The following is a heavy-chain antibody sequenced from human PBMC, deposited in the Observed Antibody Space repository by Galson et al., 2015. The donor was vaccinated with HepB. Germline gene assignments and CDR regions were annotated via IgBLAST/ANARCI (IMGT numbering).Heavy chain of an antibody. D-gene: IGHD2-15*01. CDR1: GFTFSSYE. J-gene: IGHJ4*02. CDR2: ISGSGSRI. CDR3: ARDPCHSCSYIDY. V-gene: IGHV3-48*03. Sequence: SLRLSCAASGFTFSSYEMNWVRQAPGKGLEWISYISGSGSRIYYADSVKGRFTISRDNARNSLFLQMNSLRAEDTAVYYCARDPCHSCSYIDYWGQGTLVTVSS.